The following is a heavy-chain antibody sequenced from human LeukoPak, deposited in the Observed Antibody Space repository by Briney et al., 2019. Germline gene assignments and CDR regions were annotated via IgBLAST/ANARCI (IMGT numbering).Heavy chain of an antibody. CDR2: IYTSGST. D-gene: IGHD5-18*01. J-gene: IGHJ6*03. Sequence: PSLTLSLTCTVSGGSISSGSYYWSWIRQPAGKGLEWIGRIYTSGSTNYNPSLKSRVTISVDTSKNQFSLKLSSVTAADTAVYYCARDGSRRYMDVWGKGTTVTVSS. CDR3: ARDGSRRYMDV. CDR1: GGSISSGSYY. V-gene: IGHV4-61*02.